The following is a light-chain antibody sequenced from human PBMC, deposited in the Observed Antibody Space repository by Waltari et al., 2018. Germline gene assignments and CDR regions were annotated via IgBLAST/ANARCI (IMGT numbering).Light chain of an antibody. CDR1: ELPRQN. CDR3: QSLDRSGTVI. J-gene: IGLJ2*01. Sequence: SYELTQPPSVSVSPGQTARITCSGDELPRQNAYWYQQKSRQAPVLGIYKDKERPSGIPERFSGSSSGTTVSLTISGVVAEDEADYYCQSLDRSGTVIFGGGTTLTVL. V-gene: IGLV3-25*03. CDR2: KDK.